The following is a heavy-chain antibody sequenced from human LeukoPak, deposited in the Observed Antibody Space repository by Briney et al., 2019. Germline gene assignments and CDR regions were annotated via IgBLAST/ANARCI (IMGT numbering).Heavy chain of an antibody. Sequence: GASVKVSCKASGYTFTSYDINWVRQATGQGLEWMGWMNPNSGNTGYAQKFQGRVTITRNTSISTAYMELSSLRSEDTAVYYCARGGRAYGSGSYDTGFDYWGQGPLVTVSS. V-gene: IGHV1-8*03. CDR2: MNPNSGNT. J-gene: IGHJ4*02. CDR3: ARGGRAYGSGSYDTGFDY. CDR1: GYTFTSYD. D-gene: IGHD3-10*01.